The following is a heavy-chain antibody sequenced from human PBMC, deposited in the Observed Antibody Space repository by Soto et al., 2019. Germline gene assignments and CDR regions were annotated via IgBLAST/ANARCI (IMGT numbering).Heavy chain of an antibody. J-gene: IGHJ4*02. CDR1: GYTFTGYY. V-gene: IGHV1-2*02. CDR2: INPNSGGT. D-gene: IGHD3-10*01. Sequence: ASVKVSCKASGYTFTGYYMHWVRQAPGQGLECMGWINPNSGGTNYAQKFQGRVTMTRDTSISTAYMELSRLRSDDTAVYYCARPPGRATFGELVPLFDYWGQGTLVTVSS. CDR3: ARPPGRATFGELVPLFDY.